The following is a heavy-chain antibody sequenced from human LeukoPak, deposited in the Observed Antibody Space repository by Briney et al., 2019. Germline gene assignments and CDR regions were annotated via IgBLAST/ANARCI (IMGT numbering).Heavy chain of an antibody. Sequence: SETLSLTCTVSGGSISSSSYYWGWIRQPPGKGLEWIGSIYYSGSTYYNPSLKSRVTISVDTSKNQFSLKLSSVTAADTAVYYCARQSIAAAGIYYYYMDVWGKGTTVTVSS. D-gene: IGHD6-13*01. CDR1: GGSISSSSYY. CDR2: IYYSGST. CDR3: ARQSIAAAGIYYYYMDV. J-gene: IGHJ6*03. V-gene: IGHV4-39*01.